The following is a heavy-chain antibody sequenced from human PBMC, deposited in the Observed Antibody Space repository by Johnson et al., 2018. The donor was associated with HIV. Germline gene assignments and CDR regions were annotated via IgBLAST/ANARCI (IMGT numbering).Heavy chain of an antibody. J-gene: IGHJ3*02. CDR2: IYSGGST. CDR3: ARIGAWQLHRAFDI. Sequence: VQLVESGGGLVQPGRSLRLSCAASGFAFRTYWMVWVRQVPGKGLEWGSIIYSGGSTYYTDSVKGQSTISRANSKNTLYLQMNSLRAEDTAVYYCARIGAWQLHRAFDIWGQGTMVTVSS. D-gene: IGHD2-15*01. V-gene: IGHV3-66*02. CDR1: GFAFRTYW.